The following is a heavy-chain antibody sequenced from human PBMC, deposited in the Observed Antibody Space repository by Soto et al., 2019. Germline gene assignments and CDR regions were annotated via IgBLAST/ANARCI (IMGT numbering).Heavy chain of an antibody. CDR3: ARDDSDSSGYYEAHDFDY. CDR1: GGTFSSYA. V-gene: IGHV1-69*13. CDR2: IIPIFGTA. J-gene: IGHJ4*02. Sequence: GASVKVSCKASGGTFSSYAISWVRQAPGRGLEWMGGIIPIFGTANYAQKFQGRVTITADESTSTAYMELSSLRSEDTAVYYCARDDSDSSGYYEAHDFDYWGQGTLVTVSS. D-gene: IGHD3-22*01.